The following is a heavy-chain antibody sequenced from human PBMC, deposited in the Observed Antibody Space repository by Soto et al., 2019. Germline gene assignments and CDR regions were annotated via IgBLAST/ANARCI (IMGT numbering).Heavy chain of an antibody. CDR3: ARDFLRYGAYEGGDY. D-gene: IGHD4-17*01. Sequence: QVQLVQSGAEVKKPGASVKVSCKASGYTFTSYYMHWVRQAPGQGLEWMGIINPSGGSTSYAQKFQGRVTMTRDTSTSTVYMELSSLRSEDTAVYYCARDFLRYGAYEGGDYWGQGTLVTVSS. CDR2: INPSGGST. CDR1: GYTFTSYY. J-gene: IGHJ4*02. V-gene: IGHV1-46*01.